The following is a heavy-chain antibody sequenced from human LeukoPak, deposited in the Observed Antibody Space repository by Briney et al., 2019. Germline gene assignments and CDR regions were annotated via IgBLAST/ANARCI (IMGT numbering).Heavy chain of an antibody. CDR3: ATMGPAGDFWSGYYTNYFDY. V-gene: IGHV5-51*01. J-gene: IGHJ4*02. Sequence: HGESLKISCKGSGSSFTSYWIGWVRQMPGKGLEWMGIIYPGDSDTRYSPSFQGQVTISADKSISTAYLQWSSLKASDTAMYYCATMGPAGDFWSGYYTNYFDYWGQGTLVTVSS. D-gene: IGHD3-3*01. CDR1: GSSFTSYW. CDR2: IYPGDSDT.